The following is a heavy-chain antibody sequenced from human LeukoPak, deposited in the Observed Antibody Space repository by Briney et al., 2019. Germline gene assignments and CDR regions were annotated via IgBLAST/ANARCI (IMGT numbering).Heavy chain of an antibody. J-gene: IGHJ4*02. CDR3: ARDQSSFYSGYDPTDY. D-gene: IGHD5-12*01. Sequence: ASVKVSCKASGYAFTGYYMHWVRQAPGQGLEWMGWINPNSGGTNYAQKFQGRVTMTRDTSISTAYMELSRLRSDDTAVYYCARDQSSFYSGYDPTDYWGQGTLVTVSS. V-gene: IGHV1-2*02. CDR2: INPNSGGT. CDR1: GYAFTGYY.